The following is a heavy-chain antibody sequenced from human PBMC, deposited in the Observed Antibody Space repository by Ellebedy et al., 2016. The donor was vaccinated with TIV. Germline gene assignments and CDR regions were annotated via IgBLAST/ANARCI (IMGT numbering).Heavy chain of an antibody. Sequence: ASVKVSXXASGYTFTGYYMHWVRQAPGQGLEWMGWISAYNGNTNYAQKLQGRVTMTTDTSTSTAYMELRSLRSDDTAVYYCVLVVAAHDYGDYISSYYGMDVWGQGTTVTVSS. D-gene: IGHD4-17*01. CDR1: GYTFTGYY. CDR3: VLVVAAHDYGDYISSYYGMDV. V-gene: IGHV1-18*04. CDR2: ISAYNGNT. J-gene: IGHJ6*02.